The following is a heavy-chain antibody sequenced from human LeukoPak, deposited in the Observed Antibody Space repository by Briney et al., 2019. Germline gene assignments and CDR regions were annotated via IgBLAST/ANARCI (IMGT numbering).Heavy chain of an antibody. D-gene: IGHD6-19*01. CDR3: ANGEGQWLAFGYFDY. V-gene: IGHV1-24*01. CDR2: FDPEDGGT. Sequence: ASVKVSCKVSGYTLTELSMHWARQAPGKGLEWMGGFDPEDGGTIYAQKFQGRVTMTEDTSTDTAYMELSSLRSEDTAVYYCANGEGQWLAFGYFDYWGQGTLVTVSS. J-gene: IGHJ4*02. CDR1: GYTLTELS.